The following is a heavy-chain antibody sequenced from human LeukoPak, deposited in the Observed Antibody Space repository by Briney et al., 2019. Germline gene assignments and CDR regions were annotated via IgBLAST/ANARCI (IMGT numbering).Heavy chain of an antibody. CDR3: ARVGGGEAGVAVAGTELTNWFDP. J-gene: IGHJ5*02. CDR2: INHSGST. V-gene: IGHV4-34*01. Sequence: SETLSLTCAVYGGSFSGYYWSWIRQPPGKGLEWIGEINHSGSTKYNPSLKSRVTISVDTSKNQFSLKLSSVTAADTAVYYCARVGGGEAGVAVAGTELTNWFDPWGQGTLVTVSS. CDR1: GGSFSGYY. D-gene: IGHD6-13*01.